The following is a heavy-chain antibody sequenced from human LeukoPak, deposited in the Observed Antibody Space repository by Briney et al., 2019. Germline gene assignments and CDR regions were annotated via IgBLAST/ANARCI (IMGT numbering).Heavy chain of an antibody. CDR1: GFTFSSYG. V-gene: IGHV3-30*02. J-gene: IGHJ5*02. CDR2: IRYDGSKK. CDR3: AKDPARIAARPRWFDP. D-gene: IGHD6-6*01. Sequence: GGSLRLSCAASGFTFSSYGMHWVRQAPGKGLEWVTFIRYDGSKKYYADSVKGRFTISRDNSKNTLYLQMNSLRAEDTAVYYCAKDPARIAARPRWFDPWGQGTLVTVSS.